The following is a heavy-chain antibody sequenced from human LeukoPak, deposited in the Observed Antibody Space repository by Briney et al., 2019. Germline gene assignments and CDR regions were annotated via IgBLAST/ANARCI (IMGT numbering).Heavy chain of an antibody. CDR2: IHHSGRT. V-gene: IGHV4-59*01. Sequence: PSETLSLTCSISGSSLKTYFWTWIRQAPGKGLEYIGFIHHSGRTDYSPALRSRVTISIDTSKNEFSLRLTSVTIADTAIYYCARTFTGSHLLEYWDQGTLVIVSS. CDR1: GSSLKTYF. J-gene: IGHJ4*02. CDR3: ARTFTGSHLLEY. D-gene: IGHD1-26*01.